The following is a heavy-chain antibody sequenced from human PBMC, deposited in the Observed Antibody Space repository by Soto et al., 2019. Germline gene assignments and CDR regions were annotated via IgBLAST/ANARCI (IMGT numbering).Heavy chain of an antibody. D-gene: IGHD4-17*01. CDR3: ARTDYGDYVL. CDR2: IYYSGST. Sequence: SETLSLTCTISGVSIHSSSSYWGWIRQPPGKGLEWIGSIYYSGSTYYNPSLKSRVTISVDTSKNQFSLKLSSVTAADTAVYYCARTDYGDYVLWGQGTLVTVSS. V-gene: IGHV4-39*01. CDR1: GVSIHSSSSY. J-gene: IGHJ4*02.